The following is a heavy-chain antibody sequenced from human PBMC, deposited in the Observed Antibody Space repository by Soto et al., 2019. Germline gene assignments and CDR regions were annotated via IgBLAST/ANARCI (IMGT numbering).Heavy chain of an antibody. D-gene: IGHD3-22*01. J-gene: IGHJ3*02. CDR3: AREERYYYDSSGYLDAFDI. V-gene: IGHV6-1*01. CDR2: TYYRSKWYN. CDR1: GDSVSSNRAA. Sequence: SQTRSLTGAISGDSVSSNRAAWNWIRQSPSRGLEWLGRTYYRSKWYNDYAVSVKSRITINPDTSKNQFSLQLNSVTPEDTAVYYCAREERYYYDSSGYLDAFDIWGQGTMVTVSS.